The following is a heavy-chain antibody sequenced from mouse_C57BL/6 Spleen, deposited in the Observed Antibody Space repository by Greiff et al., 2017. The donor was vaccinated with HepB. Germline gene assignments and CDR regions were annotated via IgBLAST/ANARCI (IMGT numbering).Heavy chain of an antibody. J-gene: IGHJ2*01. CDR1: GYTFTSYW. V-gene: IGHV1-64*01. Sequence: QVQLQQSGAELVKPGASVKLSCKASGYTFTSYWMHWVKQRPGQGLEWIGMIHPNSGSTNYNEKFKSKATLTVDKSSSTAYMQLSSLTSEDSAVYDCAREENYGSSRFDYWGQGTTLTVSS. CDR3: AREENYGSSRFDY. D-gene: IGHD1-1*01. CDR2: IHPNSGST.